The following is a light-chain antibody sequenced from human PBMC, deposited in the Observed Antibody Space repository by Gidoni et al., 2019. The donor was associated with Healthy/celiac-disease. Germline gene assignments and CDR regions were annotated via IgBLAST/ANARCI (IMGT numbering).Light chain of an antibody. CDR1: VLAKKY. Sequence: SYELTQPSSVSVSPGQTARITCSRDVLAKKYARWFQQKPGQAPVLVIYKDSERPSGIPERFSGSSSGTTVTLTISGAQVEDEADYYCYSAADNNHAVFGGGTQLTVL. CDR2: KDS. V-gene: IGLV3-27*01. J-gene: IGLJ7*01. CDR3: YSAADNNHAV.